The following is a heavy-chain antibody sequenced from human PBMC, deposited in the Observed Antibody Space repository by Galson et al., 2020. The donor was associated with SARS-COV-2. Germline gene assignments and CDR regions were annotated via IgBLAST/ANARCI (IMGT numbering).Heavy chain of an antibody. CDR1: GGSVSRYH. J-gene: IGHJ6*03. CDR3: ARGYSGYDSSGGTDCYYFYMDV. Sequence: SETLSLTCSVSGGSVSRYHWNWIRQSPGKGLEWIGYVNNSGNSNYSPSLKSRVTISVDTSKNQFSLKLSSVTAADTAVYFCARGYSGYDSSGGTDCYYFYMDVWGKGTTVSISS. V-gene: IGHV4-59*02. CDR2: VNNSGNS. D-gene: IGHD5-12*01.